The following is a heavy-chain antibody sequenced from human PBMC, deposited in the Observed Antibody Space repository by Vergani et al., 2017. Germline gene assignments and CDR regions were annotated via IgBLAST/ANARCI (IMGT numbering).Heavy chain of an antibody. V-gene: IGHV3-30*02. Sequence: QVQLVESEGGVVQPGRSLTLSCVASGFTFSTFGMHWIRQAPGKGLEWLAYIGKDGINTRYRDAVKGRFTVSRDNSKDILYLQMDSLRSEDTALYYCAKYLRDSTDGLPDSWGPGTLVIVSS. J-gene: IGHJ4*02. CDR2: IGKDGINT. CDR1: GFTFSTFG. CDR3: AKYLRDSTDGLPDS. D-gene: IGHD2-21*02.